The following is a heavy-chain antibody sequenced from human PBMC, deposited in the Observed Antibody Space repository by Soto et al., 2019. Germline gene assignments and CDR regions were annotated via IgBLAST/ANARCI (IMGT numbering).Heavy chain of an antibody. Sequence: QLQLGQSGAEVKKPGSSVIVSCKTSGGSFSSHAFSWIRQAPGQPFEWMGGIIPMFGSPNYAQKFQGRVTLTADNSTGTEYMELTRLRSDDTAGYYCASTHNSYDGTAYDNWGQGTLITVSS. CDR3: ASTHNSYDGTAYDN. CDR1: GGSFSSHA. V-gene: IGHV1-69*06. CDR2: IIPMFGSP. J-gene: IGHJ4*02. D-gene: IGHD1-7*01.